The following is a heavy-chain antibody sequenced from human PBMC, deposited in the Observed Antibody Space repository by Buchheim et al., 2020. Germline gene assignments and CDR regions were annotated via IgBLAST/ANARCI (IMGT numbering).Heavy chain of an antibody. CDR2: IYWDDDK. J-gene: IGHJ4*02. V-gene: IGHV2-5*02. CDR3: AYRSPRSDLWSVFLY. Sequence: QITLKESGPTLVKPTQTLTLTCSFSGFSLSTGGVAVGWIRQPPGKALEWLAFIYWDDDKRYSPSLQNRVTVTKDTSTNQVVLTMTNMDPVDTATYYCAYRSPRSDLWSVFLYWGQGT. D-gene: IGHD3-3*01. CDR1: GFSLSTGGVA.